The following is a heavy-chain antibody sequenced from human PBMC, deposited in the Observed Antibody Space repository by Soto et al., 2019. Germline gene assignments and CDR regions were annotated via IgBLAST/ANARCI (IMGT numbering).Heavy chain of an antibody. CDR1: GLTFSSYG. CDR2: ISYDGSNK. V-gene: IGHV3-30*18. Sequence: GGSLRLSRGASGLTFSSYGMHWVRQAPGKGLEWVAVISYDGSNKYYADSVKGRFTISRDNSKNTLYLQMNSLRAEDTAVYYCAKDGGSGWFFDYWGQGTLVTVSS. D-gene: IGHD6-19*01. CDR3: AKDGGSGWFFDY. J-gene: IGHJ4*02.